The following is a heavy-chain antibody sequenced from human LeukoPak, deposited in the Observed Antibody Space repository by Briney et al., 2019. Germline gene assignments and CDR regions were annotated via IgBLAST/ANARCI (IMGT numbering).Heavy chain of an antibody. D-gene: IGHD6-13*01. CDR1: GYTFTSYG. CDR3: ARGSSSWPSRRGLLYYYYYMDV. J-gene: IGHJ6*03. V-gene: IGHV1-8*02. CDR2: MNPNSGNT. Sequence: ASVKVSCKASGYTFTSYGISWVRQATGQGLEWMGWMNPNSGNTGYAQKFQGRVTMTRNTSISTAYMELSSLRSEDTAVYYCARGSSSWPSRRGLLYYYYYMDVWGKGTTVTISS.